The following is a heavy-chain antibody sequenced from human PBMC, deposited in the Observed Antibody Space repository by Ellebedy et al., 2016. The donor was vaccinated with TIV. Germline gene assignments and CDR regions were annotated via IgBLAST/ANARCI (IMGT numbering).Heavy chain of an antibody. Sequence: SQTLSLTCXVSGGSIRSDGFSWNWIRQPPGKGLEWIGYIYDSGSTNYNPSLKGRVAISIDTSKNQFSLKLSSVTAADTAVYYCARLGLGYYDSSGLYYGDYWGQGTLVTVSS. D-gene: IGHD3-22*01. CDR1: GGSIRSDGFS. CDR3: ARLGLGYYDSSGLYYGDY. J-gene: IGHJ4*02. CDR2: IYDSGST. V-gene: IGHV4-30-2*01.